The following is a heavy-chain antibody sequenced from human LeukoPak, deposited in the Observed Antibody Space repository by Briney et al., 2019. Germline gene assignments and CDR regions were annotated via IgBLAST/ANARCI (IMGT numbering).Heavy chain of an antibody. CDR3: ARQPVSGSIRRNLAY. CDR1: GYSFTSYW. V-gene: IGHV5-51*01. Sequence: GESLKISCKGSGYSFTSYWIGWVRQMPGKGLEWMGIIYPGDSDARYSPSFQGQVSISADKSISTAYLQWSSLKASDTAVYYCARQPVSGSIRRNLAYWGQGTLVTVSS. J-gene: IGHJ4*02. CDR2: IYPGDSDA. D-gene: IGHD5/OR15-5a*01.